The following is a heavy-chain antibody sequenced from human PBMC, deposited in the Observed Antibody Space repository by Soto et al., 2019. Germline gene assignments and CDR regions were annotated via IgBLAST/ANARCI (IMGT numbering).Heavy chain of an antibody. D-gene: IGHD3-22*01. CDR3: AREAMIVGIDP. CDR2: INHSGST. V-gene: IGHV4-34*01. Sequence: SETLSLTCAVYGGSFSGYYWSWIRQPPGKGLEWIGEINHSGSTNYNPSLKSRVTISVDTSKNQFSLKLSSVTAADTAVYYCAREAMIVGIDPWGQGTLATVSS. J-gene: IGHJ5*02. CDR1: GGSFSGYY.